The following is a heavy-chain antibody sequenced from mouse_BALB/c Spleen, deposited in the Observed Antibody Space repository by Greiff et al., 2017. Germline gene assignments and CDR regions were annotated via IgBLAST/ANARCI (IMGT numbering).Heavy chain of an antibody. Sequence: EVKLMESGGGLVKPGGSLKLSCAASGFTFSSYAMSWVRQTPEKRLEWVATISSGGSYTYYPDSVKGRFTISRDNAKNTLYLQMSSLRSEDTAMYYCARVTGFDYWGQGTTLTVSS. CDR1: GFTFSSYA. CDR2: ISSGGSYT. J-gene: IGHJ2*01. V-gene: IGHV5-9-3*01. CDR3: ARVTGFDY. D-gene: IGHD4-1*01.